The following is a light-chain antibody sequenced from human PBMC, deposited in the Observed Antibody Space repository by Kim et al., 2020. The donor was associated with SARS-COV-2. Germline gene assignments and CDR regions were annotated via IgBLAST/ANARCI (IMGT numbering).Light chain of an antibody. Sequence: QSVLTQPPSVSGTAGQRVTISCSGSNSNIGANIVNWYQQIPVTAPKILIHGNSRRPSGVPDRFSASKSGTSASLAISGLQSADEAHYYCAVWDDSLNGVLFGGGTQLTVL. CDR1: NSNIGANI. CDR2: GNS. CDR3: AVWDDSLNGVL. V-gene: IGLV1-44*01. J-gene: IGLJ3*02.